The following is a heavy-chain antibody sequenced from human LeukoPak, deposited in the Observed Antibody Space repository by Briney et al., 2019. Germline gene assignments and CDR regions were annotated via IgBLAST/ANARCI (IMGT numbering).Heavy chain of an antibody. Sequence: SETLSLTCTVSGGPIRSYYWSWIRQPPGKGLEWIGEISHSGSTNYNPSLKSRVTISVDTSKNQFSLKLSSVTAADTAVYYCARPELEQGAFDIWGQGTMVTVSS. CDR1: GGPIRSYY. V-gene: IGHV4-34*01. CDR3: ARPELEQGAFDI. D-gene: IGHD1/OR15-1a*01. J-gene: IGHJ3*02. CDR2: ISHSGST.